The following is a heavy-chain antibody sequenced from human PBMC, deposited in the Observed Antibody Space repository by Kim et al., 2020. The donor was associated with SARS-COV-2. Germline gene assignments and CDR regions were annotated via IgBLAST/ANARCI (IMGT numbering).Heavy chain of an antibody. J-gene: IGHJ4*02. CDR3: ARAASAVETIDN. V-gene: IGHV4-59*01. Sequence: SETLSLTCTVSGGSISSAYWGWIRQPPGKGLEWIGNIDYSGSTNYNPSLKSRVTIAVDTSKNQFSLKVSSVTAADTAVYYCARAASAVETIDNWGQGTLVTVSS. CDR2: IDYSGST. D-gene: IGHD6-25*01. CDR1: GGSISSAY.